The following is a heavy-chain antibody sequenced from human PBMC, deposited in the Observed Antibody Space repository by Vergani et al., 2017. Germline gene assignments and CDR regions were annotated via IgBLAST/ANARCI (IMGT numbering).Heavy chain of an antibody. V-gene: IGHV4-59*01. D-gene: IGHD6-19*01. Sequence: QVQLQESGPGLVKPSETLSLTCTVSGGSISSYYWSWIRQPPGKGLEWIGYIYYSGSTNYNPSLKRRVTISVDTSKNQFSLKLRSVTAADTAVYYCARDREAVAGNWFDPWGQGTLVTVSS. CDR2: IYYSGST. CDR1: GGSISSYY. CDR3: ARDREAVAGNWFDP. J-gene: IGHJ5*02.